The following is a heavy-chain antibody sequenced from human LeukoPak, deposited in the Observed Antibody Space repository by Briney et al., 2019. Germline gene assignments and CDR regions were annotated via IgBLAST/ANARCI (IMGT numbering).Heavy chain of an antibody. D-gene: IGHD6-19*01. J-gene: IGHJ4*02. Sequence: PGGSLRLSCAASGFTFSSYSMNWVRQAPGKGLEWVSGIFGSGGSAHYADSVKGRFAISRDNSKNRVYLQMNSLRAEDTAVYYCAKTATGYSSGHYPGWPVDYWGQGTLVTVSS. CDR3: AKTATGYSSGHYPGWPVDY. CDR1: GFTFSSYS. V-gene: IGHV3-23*01. CDR2: IFGSGGSA.